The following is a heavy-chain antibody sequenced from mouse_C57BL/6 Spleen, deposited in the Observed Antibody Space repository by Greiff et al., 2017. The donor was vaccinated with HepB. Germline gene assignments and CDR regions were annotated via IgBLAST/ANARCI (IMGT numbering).Heavy chain of an antibody. CDR1: GYAFTNYL. CDR2: INPGSGGT. V-gene: IGHV1-54*01. D-gene: IGHD1-1*01. Sequence: VQLQESGAELVRPGTSVKVSCKASGYAFTNYLIEWVKQRPGQGLEWIGVINPGSGGTKYNEKFKGKATLTADKSSSTAYMQLSSLTTEDSAVYFCARYWDYYGSSHWYFDVWGTGTTVTVSS. CDR3: ARYWDYYGSSHWYFDV. J-gene: IGHJ1*03.